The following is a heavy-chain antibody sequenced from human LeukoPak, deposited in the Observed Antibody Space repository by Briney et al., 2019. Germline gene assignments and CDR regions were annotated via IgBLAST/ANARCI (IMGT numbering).Heavy chain of an antibody. J-gene: IGHJ6*02. CDR2: INDSGST. Sequence: SETLSLTCAVNSGSFNYYYWSWIRQPPGKGLEWIGEINDSGSTNYNPSLKGRVTISVDKSRKRFSLEFASVTAADTAVYYCARGRKISTGSRYYYYGMDVWGQGTTVTVSS. V-gene: IGHV4-34*01. CDR3: ARGRKISTGSRYYYYGMDV. CDR1: SGSFNYYY. D-gene: IGHD3-9*01.